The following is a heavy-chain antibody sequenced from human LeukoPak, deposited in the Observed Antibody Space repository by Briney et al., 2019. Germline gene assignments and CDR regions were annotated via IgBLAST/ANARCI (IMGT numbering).Heavy chain of an antibody. J-gene: IGHJ4*02. CDR1: GFTFSDYY. V-gene: IGHV3-11*04. D-gene: IGHD3-22*01. CDR3: ARAPLSYYYDSSGYFDY. CDR2: ISSSGSTI. Sequence: GGSLRLSCAASGFTFSDYYMSWIRQAPGKGLEWVSYISSSGSTIYYADFVKGRFTISRDNAKNSLYLQMNSLRAEDTAVYYCARAPLSYYYDSSGYFDYWGQGTLVTVSS.